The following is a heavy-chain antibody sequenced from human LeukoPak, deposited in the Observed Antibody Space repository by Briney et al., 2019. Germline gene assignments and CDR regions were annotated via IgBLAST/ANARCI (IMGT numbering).Heavy chain of an antibody. CDR2: INPNSGGK. CDR1: GYTYTGYY. V-gene: IGHV1-2*02. CDR3: ARDRVPIDLVGATGSYGFDP. J-gene: IGHJ5*02. D-gene: IGHD1-26*01. Sequence: ASVKVSCKACGYTYTGYYMHWVRPAPGQGLAWMGWINPNSGGKNYAQKVQGRGTMTRDTSISTAYMELSRLRSDDTAVYYCARDRVPIDLVGATGSYGFDPWGQGTLVTVSS.